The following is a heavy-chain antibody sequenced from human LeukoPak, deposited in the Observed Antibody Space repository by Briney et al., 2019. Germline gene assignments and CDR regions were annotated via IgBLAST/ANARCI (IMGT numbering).Heavy chain of an antibody. V-gene: IGHV4-38-2*02. J-gene: IGHJ6*04. D-gene: IGHD2-2*01. CDR3: AREGRYCSSTSCPHMDV. CDR2: IYHSGST. CDR1: GYSISSGYY. Sequence: PSETLSLTCTVSGYSISSGYYWGWIRQPPGKGLEWIGSIYHSGSTYYSPSLKSRVTISVDTSKNHFSLKLTSVTAADTAVYYCAREGRYCSSTSCPHMDVWGKGTTVTVSS.